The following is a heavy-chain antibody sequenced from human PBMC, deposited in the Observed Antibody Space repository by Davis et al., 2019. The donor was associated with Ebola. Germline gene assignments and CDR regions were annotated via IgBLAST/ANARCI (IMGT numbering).Heavy chain of an antibody. CDR2: VNCRSGVT. CDR1: GYTFVDYY. Sequence: AASVKVSCKASGYTFVDYYVHWVRQAPGQGFEWMGRVNCRSGVTDLAQNFQGRVTMTRDTSISTAYMELSRLRSDDTAVYYCATQRITMIVVAMDGMDVWGKGTTVTVSS. J-gene: IGHJ6*04. CDR3: ATQRITMIVVAMDGMDV. V-gene: IGHV1-2*06. D-gene: IGHD3-22*01.